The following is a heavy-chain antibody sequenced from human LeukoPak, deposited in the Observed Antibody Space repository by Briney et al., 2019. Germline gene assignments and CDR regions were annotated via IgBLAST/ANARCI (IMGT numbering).Heavy chain of an antibody. D-gene: IGHD2-15*01. V-gene: IGHV3-23*01. Sequence: PGGSLRLSCAASGFTFSNYDMSWVRQAPGKGLEWLSVISYSGDSTYYADSVKGRFTISRNNSKNTLYLQMNSLRAEDTAVYYCAKDARGVASPDRWGQGTLVTVSS. CDR1: GFTFSNYD. CDR3: AKDARGVASPDR. J-gene: IGHJ5*02. CDR2: ISYSGDST.